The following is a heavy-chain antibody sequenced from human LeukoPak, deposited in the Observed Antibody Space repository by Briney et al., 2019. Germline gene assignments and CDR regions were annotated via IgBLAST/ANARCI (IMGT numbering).Heavy chain of an antibody. CDR2: ISYSGST. CDR1: GGSISSYY. CDR3: ARYYYDSTGYYNGWFDP. J-gene: IGHJ5*02. Sequence: SETLSLTCTVSGGSISSYYWSRIRQPPGKGLEWIGYISYSGSTNYNPSLQSRVTISVDTSKKRFSLKLSSVTAADTAVYYCARYYYDSTGYYNGWFDPWGQGTLVTVSS. D-gene: IGHD3-22*01. V-gene: IGHV4-59*01.